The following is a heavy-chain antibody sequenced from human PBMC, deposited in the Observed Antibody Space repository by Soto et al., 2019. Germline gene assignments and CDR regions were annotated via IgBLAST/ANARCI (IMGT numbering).Heavy chain of an antibody. J-gene: IGHJ4*02. CDR2: ISGSGGST. Sequence: VVSMRLWWTASGFTFSSYAMSWVRQAPGKGLEWVSAISGSGGSTYYADSVKGRFTISRDNSKNTLYLQMNSLRAEDTAVYYCAKPNCGGDSMLGYSGQGPLVNVSS. D-gene: IGHD2-21*02. CDR3: AKPNCGGDSMLGY. CDR1: GFTFSSYA. V-gene: IGHV3-23*01.